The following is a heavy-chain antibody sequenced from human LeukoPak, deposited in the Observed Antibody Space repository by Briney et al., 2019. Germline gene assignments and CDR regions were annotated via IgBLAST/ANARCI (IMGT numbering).Heavy chain of an antibody. D-gene: IGHD6-19*01. J-gene: IGHJ4*02. CDR1: GGSFSGYY. Sequence: SETLSLTCAVYGGSFSGYYWSWIRQPPGKGLEWIGEINHSGSTDYNPSLKSRVTISVDTSKNQFSLKLSSVTAADTAVYYCARDGKSSGWYYFDYWGQGTLVTVSS. V-gene: IGHV4-34*01. CDR2: INHSGST. CDR3: ARDGKSSGWYYFDY.